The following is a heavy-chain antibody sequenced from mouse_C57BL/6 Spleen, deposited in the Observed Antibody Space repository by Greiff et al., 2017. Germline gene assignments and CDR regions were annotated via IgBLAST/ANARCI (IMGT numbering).Heavy chain of an antibody. CDR1: GFTFSSYA. V-gene: IGHV5-4*01. CDR3: ARDSELTGYFDY. D-gene: IGHD4-1*01. CDR2: ISDGGSYT. Sequence: EVMLVESGGGLVKPGGSLKLSCAASGFTFSSYAMSWVRQTPEKRLEWVATISDGGSYTYYPDNVKGRFTISRDNAKNNLYLQMSHLKSEDTAMYYCARDSELTGYFDYWGQGTTLTVSS. J-gene: IGHJ2*01.